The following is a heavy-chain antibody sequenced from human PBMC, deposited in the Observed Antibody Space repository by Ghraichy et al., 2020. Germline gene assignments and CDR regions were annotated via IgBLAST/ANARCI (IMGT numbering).Heavy chain of an antibody. J-gene: IGHJ3*02. CDR3: ARDRRDGPWDAFDI. CDR1: GGSISSYY. Sequence: LSLTCTVSGGSISSYYWSWIRQPPGKGLEWIGYIYYSGSTNYNPSLKSRVTISVDTSKNQFSLKLSSVTAADTAVYYCARDRRDGPWDAFDIWGQGTMVTVSS. CDR2: IYYSGST. D-gene: IGHD5-24*01. V-gene: IGHV4-59*01.